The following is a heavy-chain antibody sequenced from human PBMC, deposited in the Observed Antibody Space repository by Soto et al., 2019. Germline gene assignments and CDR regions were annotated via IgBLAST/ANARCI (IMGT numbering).Heavy chain of an antibody. CDR2: IYPGDFDT. CDR1: GYSFTSYW. Sequence: GESLKISCKGSGYSFTSYWIGWVRQMPGKGLEWMGIIYPGDFDTRYSPSFQGQVTISADKSISTAYLQWSSLKASDTAMYYCARRGLYYYDSSWENAFDIWGQGTMVTVSS. D-gene: IGHD3-22*01. CDR3: ARRGLYYYDSSWENAFDI. J-gene: IGHJ3*02. V-gene: IGHV5-51*01.